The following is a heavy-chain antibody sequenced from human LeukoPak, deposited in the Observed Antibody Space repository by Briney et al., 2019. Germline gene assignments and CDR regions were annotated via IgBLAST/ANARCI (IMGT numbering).Heavy chain of an antibody. D-gene: IGHD6-6*01. J-gene: IGHJ4*02. Sequence: GGSLRLSRAPSRFTLSSFSMNWVRQAPGRGREWVSSISSSSSYLYYADSVKGRFTISRDNAKNSLFLQMNSMRAEETAVYYCASGVEGSSRNYFDYWGQGTLVTVSS. CDR1: RFTLSSFS. V-gene: IGHV3-21*01. CDR3: ASGVEGSSRNYFDY. CDR2: ISSSSSYL.